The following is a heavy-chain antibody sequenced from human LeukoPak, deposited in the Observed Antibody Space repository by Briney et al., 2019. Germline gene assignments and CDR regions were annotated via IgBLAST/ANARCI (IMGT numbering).Heavy chain of an antibody. V-gene: IGHV1-18*01. J-gene: IGHJ4*02. CDR3: ARVFGGYGTLDY. CDR1: GYTFRSYE. CDR2: ISPYNGNT. Sequence: GASVKVSCKASGYTFRSYEISWVRQAPGQGLQWVGWISPYNGNTNYAQNLQGRVTMTTDTSTSTAYMEVRSLRSDDTAVYHCARVFGGYGTLDYWGQGTLVTVSS. D-gene: IGHD5-12*01.